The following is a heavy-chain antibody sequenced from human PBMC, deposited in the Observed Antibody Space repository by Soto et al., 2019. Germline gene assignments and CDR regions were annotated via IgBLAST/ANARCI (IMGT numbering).Heavy chain of an antibody. V-gene: IGHV3-30*18. D-gene: IGHD5-18*01. CDR1: GFTFSSYG. Sequence: QVQLVESGGGVVQPGRSLRLSCAASGFTFSSYGMHWVRQAPGKGLEWVAVISYDGSNKYYADSVKGRFTISRDNSKNTLYLQMNSLRAEDTAVYYCAKDSADTAMVREYFQHWGQGTLVTVSS. CDR3: AKDSADTAMVREYFQH. CDR2: ISYDGSNK. J-gene: IGHJ1*01.